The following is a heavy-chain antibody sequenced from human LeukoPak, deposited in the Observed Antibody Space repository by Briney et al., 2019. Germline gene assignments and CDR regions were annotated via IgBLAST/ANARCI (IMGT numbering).Heavy chain of an antibody. Sequence: GGSLRLSCAASGFIFTNYWMSWFRQAPGKGLEWVAVISYDGSNKYYADSVKGRFTISRDDSKNTLYLQMNSLRAEDTAVYYCAKEQARSHGMDVWGQGTTVTVSS. CDR2: ISYDGSNK. CDR1: GFIFTNYW. J-gene: IGHJ6*02. V-gene: IGHV3-30*18. CDR3: AKEQARSHGMDV.